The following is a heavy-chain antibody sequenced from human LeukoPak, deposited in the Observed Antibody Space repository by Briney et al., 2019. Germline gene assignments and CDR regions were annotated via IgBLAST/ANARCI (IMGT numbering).Heavy chain of an antibody. J-gene: IGHJ4*02. CDR2: IYYSGST. D-gene: IGHD6-19*01. Sequence: SETLSLTCTVSGGSISSYYWSWIRQPPGKGLEWIGYIYYSGSTNYNPSLKSRVTISVDTSKNQFSLKLSSVTAADTAVYYCARSGTAVAAPSFDYWGQGALVTVSS. V-gene: IGHV4-59*08. CDR1: GGSISSYY. CDR3: ARSGTAVAAPSFDY.